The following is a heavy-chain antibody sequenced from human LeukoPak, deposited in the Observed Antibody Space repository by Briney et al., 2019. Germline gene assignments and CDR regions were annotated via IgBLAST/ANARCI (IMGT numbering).Heavy chain of an antibody. V-gene: IGHV3-23*01. D-gene: IGHD4-17*01. CDR2: VSGSGGST. J-gene: IGHJ3*02. Sequence: SGGSLRLSCAASGFTVSSNYAMSWVRQATGKGLEWVSAVSGSGGSTYYADSVQGRFTISRDNSKNTLYLQMNSLRTEDTAVYYCTTESSGDIPTLDIWGQGTMVTVSS. CDR1: GFTVSSNYA. CDR3: TTESSGDIPTLDI.